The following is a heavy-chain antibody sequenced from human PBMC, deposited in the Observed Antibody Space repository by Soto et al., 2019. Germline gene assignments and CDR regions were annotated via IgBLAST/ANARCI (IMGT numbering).Heavy chain of an antibody. V-gene: IGHV1-18*01. J-gene: IGHJ4*02. CDR1: GYTFTSYG. CDR2: ISAYNGNR. D-gene: IGHD1-26*01. Sequence: QIQLVQSGAEVKKPGASVKVSCKASGYTFTSYGISWVRQAPGQGLEWMGWISAYNGNRNYAQKVQGRVKMTTETSTNTAYMEVRSLRSDDTAVYYCARDQVGATGDYWGQGTLVTVSS. CDR3: ARDQVGATGDY.